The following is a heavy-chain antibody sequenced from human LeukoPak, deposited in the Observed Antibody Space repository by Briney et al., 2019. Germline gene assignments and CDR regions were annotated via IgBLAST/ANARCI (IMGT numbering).Heavy chain of an antibody. Sequence: ASVKVSCKASGYTFTGYYMHWVRQAPGQGLEWMGWINPNSGGTNYAQKFQGRVTMTRDTSTSTAYMELSRLRSDDTAVYYCARGGSGYSSGWYEDYGMDVWGQGTMVTVSS. D-gene: IGHD6-19*01. CDR2: INPNSGGT. J-gene: IGHJ6*02. CDR1: GYTFTGYY. CDR3: ARGGSGYSSGWYEDYGMDV. V-gene: IGHV1-2*02.